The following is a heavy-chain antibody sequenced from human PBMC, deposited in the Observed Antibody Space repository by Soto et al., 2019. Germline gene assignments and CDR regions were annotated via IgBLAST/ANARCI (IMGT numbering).Heavy chain of an antibody. D-gene: IGHD2-15*01. J-gene: IGHJ6*03. Sequence: QVQLVESGGGVVQPGRSLRLSCAASGFTFSSYGMHWVRQAPGKGLEWVAVIWYDGSNKYYADSVKGRFTISRDNSKNTLYLQMNSLRAEDTAVYYCARNHGGGYCSGGSCYFAYYYYMDVWGKGTTVTVSS. CDR2: IWYDGSNK. CDR3: ARNHGGGYCSGGSCYFAYYYYMDV. CDR1: GFTFSSYG. V-gene: IGHV3-33*01.